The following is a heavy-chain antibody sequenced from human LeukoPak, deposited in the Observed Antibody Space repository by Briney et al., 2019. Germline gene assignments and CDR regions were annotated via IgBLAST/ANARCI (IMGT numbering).Heavy chain of an antibody. CDR1: GYTFTSYG. CDR3: ARPGIAAAGTQNYYYYGMDV. CDR2: ISVYNGNT. Sequence: ASVKVSCKASGYTFTSYGISWVRQAPGQGLEWMGWISVYNGNTNYAQKFQGRVTITADKSTSTAYMELSSLRSEDTAVYYCARPGIAAAGTQNYYYYGMDVWGQGTTVTVSS. J-gene: IGHJ6*02. V-gene: IGHV1-18*01. D-gene: IGHD6-13*01.